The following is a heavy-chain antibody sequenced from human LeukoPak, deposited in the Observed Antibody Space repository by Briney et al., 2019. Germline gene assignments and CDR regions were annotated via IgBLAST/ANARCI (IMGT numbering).Heavy chain of an antibody. CDR1: GFSFTGFFTGYY. Sequence: ASVKVSCKASGFSFTGFFTGYYMHWVRQAPGQGLEWLGWINTHSGRTDYAQKFQGWVTMTRDTSINTAYLELMRLRSDDTAVYYCARYASGGRWYLAYWGPGTLVTVSS. CDR2: INTHSGRT. V-gene: IGHV1-2*04. J-gene: IGHJ4*02. D-gene: IGHD2-15*01. CDR3: ARYASGGRWYLAY.